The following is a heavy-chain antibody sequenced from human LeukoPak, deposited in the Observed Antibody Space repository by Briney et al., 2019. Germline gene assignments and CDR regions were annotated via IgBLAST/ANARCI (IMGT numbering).Heavy chain of an antibody. Sequence: GGSLRLSCAPSGFTFSSYGIHRVRQAPRKGLEWVAVIWHDVRNKYYADSVKGRFTIYRDNSKNTVLLQMNSLRAEDTAIYYCARDWGSDEAIDYWGQGTLVTVSS. CDR3: ARDWGSDEAIDY. CDR1: GFTFSSYG. J-gene: IGHJ4*02. D-gene: IGHD2-21*02. CDR2: IWHDVRNK. V-gene: IGHV3-33*01.